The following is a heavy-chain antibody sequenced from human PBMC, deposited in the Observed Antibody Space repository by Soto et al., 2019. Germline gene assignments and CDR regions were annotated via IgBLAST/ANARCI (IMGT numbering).Heavy chain of an antibody. CDR2: IIPIFGTA. Sequence: SVKVSCKASGGTFSSYAISWVRQAPGQGLEWMGGIIPIFGTANYAQKFQGRVTITADESTSTAYMELSSLRSEDTAVYYCARTYSSSSFGNWFDPWGQGTLVTVSS. D-gene: IGHD6-6*01. V-gene: IGHV1-69*13. J-gene: IGHJ5*02. CDR1: GGTFSSYA. CDR3: ARTYSSSSFGNWFDP.